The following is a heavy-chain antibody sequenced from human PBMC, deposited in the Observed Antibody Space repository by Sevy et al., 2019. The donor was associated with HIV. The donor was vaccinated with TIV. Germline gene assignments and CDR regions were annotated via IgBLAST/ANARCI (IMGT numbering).Heavy chain of an antibody. V-gene: IGHV3-30*04. D-gene: IGHD6-13*01. J-gene: IGHJ4*02. CDR2: ISNDGSNQ. Sequence: GGSLRLSCAASGFSFFSYAMHWVRQAPGQGLEWVAVISNDGSNQCNPDSVKGRFTISIDNSRNTLFLQMNSLRPEDTAVYYCARAWGGYSSTWSKIALDYWGQGTPVTVSS. CDR1: GFSFFSYA. CDR3: ARAWGGYSSTWSKIALDY.